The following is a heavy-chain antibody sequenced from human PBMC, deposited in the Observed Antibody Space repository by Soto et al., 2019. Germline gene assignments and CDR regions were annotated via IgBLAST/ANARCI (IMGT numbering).Heavy chain of an antibody. V-gene: IGHV3-48*02. CDR2: ISSSSNTI. Sequence: EVQLVESGGGLVQPGGSLRLSCAASGFIFSTYSMNWVRQAPGKGLEWVSVISSSSNTIYYADSVRGRFTISRDTAKNTQYLQMNSLRDEDTALYTCARDCAPTYNCYRMDGSGQGTRVPGSS. CDR3: ARDCAPTYNCYRMDG. CDR1: GFIFSTYS. J-gene: IGHJ6*02.